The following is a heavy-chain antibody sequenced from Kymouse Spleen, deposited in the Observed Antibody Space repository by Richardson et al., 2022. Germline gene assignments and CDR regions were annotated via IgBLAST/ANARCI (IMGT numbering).Heavy chain of an antibody. D-gene: IGHD6-13*01,IGHD6-19*01,IGHD6-25*01. Sequence: QVQLQQWGAGLLKPSETLSLTCAVYGGSFSGYYWSWIRQPPGKGLEWIGEINHSGSTNYNPSLKSRVTISVDTSKNQFSLKLSSVTAADTAVYYCASSSWFDPWGQGTLVTVSS. J-gene: IGHJ5*02. CDR1: GGSFSGYY. CDR2: INHSGST. CDR3: ASSSWFDP. V-gene: IGHV4-34*01.